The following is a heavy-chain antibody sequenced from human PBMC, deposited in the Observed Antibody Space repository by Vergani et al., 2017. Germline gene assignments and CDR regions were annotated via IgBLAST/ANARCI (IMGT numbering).Heavy chain of an antibody. CDR1: GFTFNHYA. J-gene: IGHJ6*02. V-gene: IGHV3-23*01. CDR2: LSGSGGST. D-gene: IGHD5-12*01. Sequence: EVQLLESGGDLVQPGGSLRLSCAASGFTFNHYAMNWVRQAPGKWLEWVSGLSGSGGSTYYAGSVKGRFTITRDSSKNTLYLQMNSLSAGDTAVYYCAKANPRNSGYDYLYYYHAMDVWGQGTTVTVSS. CDR3: AKANPRNSGYDYLYYYHAMDV.